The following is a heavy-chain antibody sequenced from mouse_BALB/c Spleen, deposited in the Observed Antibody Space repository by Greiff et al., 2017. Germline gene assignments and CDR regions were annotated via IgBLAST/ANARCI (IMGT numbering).Heavy chain of an antibody. V-gene: IGHV1S41*01. J-gene: IGHJ4*01. CDR3: ASCYDADYYAMDY. Sequence: DLVKPGASVKLSCKASGYTFTSYWTNWIKQRPGQGHEWIGRIAPGSGSTYYNEMFKGKATLTVDTSSSTAYIQLSSLSSADSAVYICASCYDADYYAMDYWGQGTSVTVS. D-gene: IGHD2-12*01. CDR2: IAPGSGST. CDR1: GYTFTSYW.